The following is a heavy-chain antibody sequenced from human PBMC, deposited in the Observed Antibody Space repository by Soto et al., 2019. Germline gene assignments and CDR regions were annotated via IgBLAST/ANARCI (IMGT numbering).Heavy chain of an antibody. CDR1: GGTFSSYA. Sequence: SVKVSCKASGGTFSSYAISWVRQAPGKGLEWMGGIIPIFGTANYAQKFQGRVTITADESTSTAYMELSSLRSEDTAVYYCARVTLGYCSGGSCYGAFDIWGQGTMVTVSS. J-gene: IGHJ3*02. CDR3: ARVTLGYCSGGSCYGAFDI. D-gene: IGHD2-15*01. V-gene: IGHV1-69*13. CDR2: IIPIFGTA.